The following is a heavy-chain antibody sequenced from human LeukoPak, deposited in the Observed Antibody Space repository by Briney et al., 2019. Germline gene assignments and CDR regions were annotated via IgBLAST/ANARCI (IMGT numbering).Heavy chain of an antibody. V-gene: IGHV1-69*04. J-gene: IGHJ6*02. D-gene: IGHD2-15*01. CDR2: IIPIFGIA. Sequence: ASVKVSCKASGGTFSSYAISWVRQAPGQGLERMGRIIPIFGIANYAQKFQGRVTITADKSTSTAYMELSSLRSEDTAVYYCAREDIVVVVAAPPQYYYYYGMDVWGQGTTVTVSS. CDR3: AREDIVVVVAAPPQYYYYYGMDV. CDR1: GGTFSSYA.